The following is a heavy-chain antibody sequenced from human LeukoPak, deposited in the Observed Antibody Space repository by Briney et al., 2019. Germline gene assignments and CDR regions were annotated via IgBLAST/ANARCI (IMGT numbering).Heavy chain of an antibody. CDR2: ISYDGSNK. V-gene: IGHV3-30*04. CDR3: ARATGHNFDY. CDR1: GFTFSSYA. D-gene: IGHD2-8*02. J-gene: IGHJ4*02. Sequence: GGSLRLSCAASGFTFSSYAMHWVRQAPGKGLEWVAVISYDGSNKYYADSVKGRFTISRDNSKNTLYLQMNSLRAEDTAVYYCARATGHNFDYGGQGTLVTVSS.